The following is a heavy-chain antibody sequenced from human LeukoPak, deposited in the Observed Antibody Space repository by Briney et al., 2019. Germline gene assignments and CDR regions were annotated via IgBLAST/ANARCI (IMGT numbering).Heavy chain of an antibody. V-gene: IGHV4-39*07. D-gene: IGHD4-17*01. CDR2: IYYSGST. J-gene: IGHJ4*02. CDR3: AGDYGDYYFDY. Sequence: PSETLSLTCTVSGGSINSTSNYWGRIRQPPGKGLEWIGSIYYSGSTSYNPSLKSRVTISVDTSKNQFSLRLSSVTAADTAVYFCAGDYGDYYFDYWGQGPLVTVSS. CDR1: GGSINSTSNY.